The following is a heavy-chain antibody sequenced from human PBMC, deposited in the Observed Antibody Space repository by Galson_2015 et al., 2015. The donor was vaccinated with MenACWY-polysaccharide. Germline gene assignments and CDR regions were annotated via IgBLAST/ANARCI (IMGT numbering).Heavy chain of an antibody. CDR1: GYTFTNYY. D-gene: IGHD2-2*01. V-gene: IGHV1-46*01. J-gene: IGHJ5*02. CDR3: ARGYCNNARCYWFDP. Sequence: SVKVSCKASGYTFTNYYMHWVRQAPGQGLEWMGITNPSGGSTSYAQMFQGRVTMTRDTSTTTVYMELSSLRSEDTAMYYCARGYCNNARCYWFDPWGQGTLVTVSS. CDR2: TNPSGGST.